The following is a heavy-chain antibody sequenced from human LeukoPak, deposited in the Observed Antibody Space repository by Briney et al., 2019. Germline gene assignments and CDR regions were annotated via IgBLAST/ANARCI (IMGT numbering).Heavy chain of an antibody. CDR1: GGSISSYY. D-gene: IGHD1-26*01. Sequence: AETLSLTCTVSGGSISSYYWSWIRQPAGKGLEWIGRIYTSGSTNYNPSLKSRVTMSVDTSKNQFSLKLSSVTAADTAVYYCARDRGTYSGSHLFDPWGQGTLVTVSS. V-gene: IGHV4-4*07. J-gene: IGHJ5*02. CDR3: ARDRGTYSGSHLFDP. CDR2: IYTSGST.